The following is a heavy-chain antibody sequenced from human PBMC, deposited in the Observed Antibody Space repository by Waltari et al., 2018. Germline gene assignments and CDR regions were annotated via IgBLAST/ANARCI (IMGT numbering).Heavy chain of an antibody. J-gene: IGHJ6*02. D-gene: IGHD3-22*01. CDR2: ISSNGGST. V-gene: IGHV3-64*01. Sequence: EVQLVESGGGLVQPGGSLRLSCAASGFTFSSYAMHWVRQAPGKGLESVSAISSNGGSTYYANSVKGRFTISRDNSKNTLYLQMGSLRAEDMAVYYCARGSDSSGFDWVHYYYYGMDVWGQGTTVTVSS. CDR3: ARGSDSSGFDWVHYYYYGMDV. CDR1: GFTFSSYA.